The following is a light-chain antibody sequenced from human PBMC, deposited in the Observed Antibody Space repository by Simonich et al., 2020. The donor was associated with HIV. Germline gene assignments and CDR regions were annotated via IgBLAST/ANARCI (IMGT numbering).Light chain of an antibody. V-gene: IGKV1-13*02. CDR3: QQYNSYSPLT. CDR2: DAS. CDR1: HGISSA. J-gene: IGKJ4*01. Sequence: AIQLTQSPSSLSASVGDRVTITCRASHGISSALAWYQQKPGKAPKLLIYDASSLESWVPSRFSGSGSGTDFTLTISSLQPEDFATYYCQQYNSYSPLTFGGGTKVEIK.